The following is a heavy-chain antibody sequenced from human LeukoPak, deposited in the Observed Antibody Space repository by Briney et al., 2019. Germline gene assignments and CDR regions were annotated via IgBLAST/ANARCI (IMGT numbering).Heavy chain of an antibody. J-gene: IGHJ4*01. CDR1: GFTFSSYA. D-gene: IGHD3-22*01. V-gene: IGHV3-23*01. Sequence: GGSLRLSCAASGFTFSSYAMSWVRQAPGKGLEWVSAISGSGGSTYYADSVKGRFTISRDNSKNTLYLQENSLRAEDTAVYYCAKARYYYDSSGYYYHEFDYWGQGTLVTVSS. CDR2: ISGSGGST. CDR3: AKARYYYDSSGYYYHEFDY.